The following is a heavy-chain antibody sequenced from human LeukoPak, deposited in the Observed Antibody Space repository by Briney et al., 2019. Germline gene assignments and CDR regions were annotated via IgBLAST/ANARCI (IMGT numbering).Heavy chain of an antibody. CDR1: GSPHSSYSM. Sequence: GSLSLSCAASGSPHSSYSMRWVPHPPGKALEWIGEVNLQGSTNYNPSLMGRVAISVDMSENHISLQLSSVTAADTAVYYCAREGGPYRPLDYSGQGNLVTVSS. J-gene: IGHJ4*02. CDR3: AREGGPYRPLDY. CDR2: VNLQGST. V-gene: IGHV4-4*02.